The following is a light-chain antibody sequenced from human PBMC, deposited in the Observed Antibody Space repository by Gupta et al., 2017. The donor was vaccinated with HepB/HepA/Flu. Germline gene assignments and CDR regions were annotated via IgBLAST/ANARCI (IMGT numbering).Light chain of an antibody. J-gene: IGKJ1*01. CDR2: GAT. Sequence: EIVMPQSPATLSVSPGERATLSCRASQSIRSNLAWYQQKPGQAPSLLIYGATTRATGIPARFSGSGSGTEFTLTISSLQSEDFAVYYCQQYVNWFVWTFGQGTKVEIK. V-gene: IGKV3-15*01. CDR1: QSIRSN. CDR3: QQYVNWFVWT.